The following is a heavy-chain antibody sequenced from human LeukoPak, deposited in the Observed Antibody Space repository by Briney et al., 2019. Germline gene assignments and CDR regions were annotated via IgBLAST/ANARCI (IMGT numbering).Heavy chain of an antibody. Sequence: VASVKVSCKASGYTFTSYDISWVRQAPGQGLEWMGWISAYNGNTNYAQKLQGRVTMTTDTSTSTAYMELRSLRSDDTAVYYCAREDCSGGSCYLGDYWGQGTLVTVSS. D-gene: IGHD2-15*01. V-gene: IGHV1-18*01. CDR2: ISAYNGNT. CDR1: GYTFTSYD. J-gene: IGHJ4*02. CDR3: AREDCSGGSCYLGDY.